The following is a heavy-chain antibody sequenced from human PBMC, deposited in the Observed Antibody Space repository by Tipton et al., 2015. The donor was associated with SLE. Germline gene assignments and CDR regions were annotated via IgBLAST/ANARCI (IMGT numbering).Heavy chain of an antibody. V-gene: IGHV3-15*01. CDR2: IKSKTDGGTT. CDR3: TTEAEQSGDAFDI. D-gene: IGHD6-19*01. CDR1: GFTFSNAW. Sequence: SLRLSCAASGFTFSNAWMSWVRQAPGKGLEWVGRIKSKTDGGTTDYAAPVKGRFTISRDDSKNTLYLQMNSLKTEDTAVYYCTTEAEQSGDAFDIWGQGTMVTVSS. J-gene: IGHJ3*02.